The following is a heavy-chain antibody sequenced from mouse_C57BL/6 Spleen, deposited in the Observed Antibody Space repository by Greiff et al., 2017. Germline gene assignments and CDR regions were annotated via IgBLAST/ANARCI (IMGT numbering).Heavy chain of an antibody. D-gene: IGHD1-1*01. Sequence: EVKVVESGGDLVKPGGSLKLSCAASGFTFSSYGMSWVRQTPGKRLEWVATISSGGSYTSYPDSVKGRFTISRDNAKNTLYLQLSSLKSEDTAMYYCAADYGSSFDYWGQGTSVTVSS. CDR1: GFTFSSYG. CDR3: AADYGSSFDY. J-gene: IGHJ4*01. V-gene: IGHV5-6*01. CDR2: ISSGGSYT.